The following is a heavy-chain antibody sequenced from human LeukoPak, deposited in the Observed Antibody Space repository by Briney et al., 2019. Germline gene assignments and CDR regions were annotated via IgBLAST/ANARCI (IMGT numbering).Heavy chain of an antibody. D-gene: IGHD3-16*02. Sequence: SGPTLVNPTETLTLTCTVSGFSLSNARMGVSWIRQPPGKALEWLAHIFSNDEKSYSTSLKSRVTISKDTSKSQVVLTMTNMDPVDTATYYCARILRGSFYDYVWGSYRPLDYWGQGTLVIVSS. CDR2: IFSNDEK. V-gene: IGHV2-26*01. CDR1: GFSLSNARMG. CDR3: ARILRGSFYDYVWGSYRPLDY. J-gene: IGHJ4*02.